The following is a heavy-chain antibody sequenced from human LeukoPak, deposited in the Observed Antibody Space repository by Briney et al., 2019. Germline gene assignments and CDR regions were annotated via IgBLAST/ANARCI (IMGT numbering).Heavy chain of an antibody. J-gene: IGHJ4*02. CDR1: EFTVSSNY. Sequence: GGSLRLSCAASEFTVSSNYMNWVRQAPGKGLEWVSVIYSGGSTYYADSVKGRFTISRDNSKNTLYLQMNSLRAEDTAVYYCAGGARRQQPFGYWGQGTLATVSS. V-gene: IGHV3-66*01. D-gene: IGHD6-13*01. CDR2: IYSGGST. CDR3: AGGARRQQPFGY.